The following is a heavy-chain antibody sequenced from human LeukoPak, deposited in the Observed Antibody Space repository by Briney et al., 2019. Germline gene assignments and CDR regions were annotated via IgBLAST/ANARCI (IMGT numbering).Heavy chain of an antibody. D-gene: IGHD3-10*01. Sequence: GGSLRLSCAASGFTFSSYSMNWVRQAPGKGLEWVSSISSSSSYIYYADSVKGRFTISRDNAKNSLYLQMNSLRADDTAVYYCARDQRIYGSGGYYRTMLVDAFDIWGQGTMVTVSS. CDR3: ARDQRIYGSGGYYRTMLVDAFDI. J-gene: IGHJ3*02. V-gene: IGHV3-21*01. CDR1: GFTFSSYS. CDR2: ISSSSSYI.